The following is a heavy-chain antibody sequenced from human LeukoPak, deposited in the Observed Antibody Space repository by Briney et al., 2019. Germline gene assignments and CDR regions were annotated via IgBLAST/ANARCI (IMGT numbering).Heavy chain of an antibody. Sequence: LGLSXXASXFTXSTYAMYWVRQAPGKGLEWVAVISYDGSNKYYADSVKGRFTISRDNSKNTLYLQTNSLRAEDTAVYYCARKIEPGWFDPWGQGTLVTVSS. CDR1: XFTXSTYA. D-gene: IGHD2/OR15-2a*01. V-gene: IGHV3-30-3*01. J-gene: IGHJ5*02. CDR2: ISYDGSNK. CDR3: ARKIEPGWFDP.